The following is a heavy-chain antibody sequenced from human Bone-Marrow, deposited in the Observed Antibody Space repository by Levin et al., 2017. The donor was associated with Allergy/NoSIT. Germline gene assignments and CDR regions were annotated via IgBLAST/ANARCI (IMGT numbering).Heavy chain of an antibody. CDR1: GYNFADYW. CDR3: ARLRGHHSGRARI. CDR2: IYPGDSDT. J-gene: IGHJ3*02. D-gene: IGHD6-25*01. V-gene: IGHV5-51*01. Sequence: GESLKISCKGSGYNFADYWIGWVRQMPGKGLEWMGIIYPGDSDTRYSSSFQGQVTISADKSIGTANLQWSSLKASDTAMYYCARLRGHHSGRARIWGQGTMVTVSS.